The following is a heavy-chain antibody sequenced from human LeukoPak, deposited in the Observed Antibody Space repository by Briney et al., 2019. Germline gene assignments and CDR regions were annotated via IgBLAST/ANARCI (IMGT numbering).Heavy chain of an antibody. D-gene: IGHD3-3*01. Sequence: GGSLRLSCAASGFTFSSYAMSWVRQAPGKGLEWVSAISGSGGSTYNAESVKRRFTISRDNSKNTLYLQMNSLRAEDTAVYYCAKHVLLFLEWLPIDAFDIWGQGTMVTVSS. J-gene: IGHJ3*02. CDR1: GFTFSSYA. CDR3: AKHVLLFLEWLPIDAFDI. V-gene: IGHV3-23*01. CDR2: ISGSGGST.